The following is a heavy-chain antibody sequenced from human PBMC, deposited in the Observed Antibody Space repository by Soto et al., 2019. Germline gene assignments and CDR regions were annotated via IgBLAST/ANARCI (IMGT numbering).Heavy chain of an antibody. CDR3: AKIPTGSGSSKFDY. J-gene: IGHJ4*02. D-gene: IGHD3-10*01. Sequence: VGSLRLSCAASGFTFRTYAMNWVRQAPGKGLEWISAISGSGTFTHYADSVRGRFTISRDNPQNQLYLQMNNLRGDDTAKYYCAKIPTGSGSSKFDYWGQGIQVTVSS. CDR1: GFTFRTYA. V-gene: IGHV3-23*01. CDR2: ISGSGTFT.